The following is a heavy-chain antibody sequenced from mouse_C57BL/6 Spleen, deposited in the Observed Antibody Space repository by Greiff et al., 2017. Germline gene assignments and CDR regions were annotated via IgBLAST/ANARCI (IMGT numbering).Heavy chain of an antibody. J-gene: IGHJ2*01. CDR1: GYAFSSYW. V-gene: IGHV1-80*01. CDR3: ARRGYGSSYHYFDY. CDR2: IYPGAGDT. D-gene: IGHD1-1*01. Sequence: QVQLQQSGAELVKPGASVKISCKASGYAFSSYWMNWVKQRPGKGLEWIGQIYPGAGDTNYNGKFKGKATLTADKSSSTAYMQLRSLTSEDSAVYFGARRGYGSSYHYFDYWGQGTTLTVSS.